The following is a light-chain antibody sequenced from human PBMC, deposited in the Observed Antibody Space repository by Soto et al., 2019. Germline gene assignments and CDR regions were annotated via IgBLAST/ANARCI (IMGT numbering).Light chain of an antibody. J-gene: IGKJ1*01. CDR1: QSVSSN. Sequence: EIVMTQSPATLSVSPGERATLSCRASQSVSSNLAWYQQKPGQAPRLLIYGASTRATGIPARFSGSGSGTDFTLTLSSLQSEDFAVYYCQHYNNWTRTFGQGTKVEIK. V-gene: IGKV3-15*01. CDR2: GAS. CDR3: QHYNNWTRT.